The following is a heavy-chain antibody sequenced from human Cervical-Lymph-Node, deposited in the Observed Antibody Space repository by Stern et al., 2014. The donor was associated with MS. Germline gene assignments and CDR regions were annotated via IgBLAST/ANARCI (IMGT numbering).Heavy chain of an antibody. CDR2: ILGSGTTT. D-gene: IGHD3-3*01. J-gene: IGHJ6*02. CDR1: EFTFSDYS. CDR3: ARFYDFWSGGMDV. V-gene: IGHV3-11*01. Sequence: QMQLVQSGGGVVKPGGSLRLSCAASEFTFSDYSLSWIRQAPGKGLEWVSYILGSGTTTYYAASVKGRFTISRDNAKNSLYLQMNSLRAEDTAVYYCARFYDFWSGGMDVWGQGTAVTVSS.